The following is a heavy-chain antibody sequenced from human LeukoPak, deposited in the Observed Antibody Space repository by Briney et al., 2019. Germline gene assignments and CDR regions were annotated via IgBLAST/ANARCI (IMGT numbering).Heavy chain of an antibody. Sequence: GGSLRLSCAASGFTVSSNYMSWVRQAPGKGLEWVSVIYSGGSTYYADSVKGRFTISRDNSKNTLYLQMNSLRAEDTAVYYCAREPNAYGDYWGVIRDYWGQGTLVTVSS. CDR2: IYSGGST. CDR3: AREPNAYGDYWGVIRDY. CDR1: GFTVSSNY. V-gene: IGHV3-66*02. J-gene: IGHJ4*02. D-gene: IGHD4-17*01.